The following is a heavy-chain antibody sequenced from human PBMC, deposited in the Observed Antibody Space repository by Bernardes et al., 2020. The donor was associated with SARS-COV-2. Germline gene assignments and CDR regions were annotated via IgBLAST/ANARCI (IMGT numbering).Heavy chain of an antibody. CDR3: ATARVAGTSDWFDP. CDR2: FDPEDGET. CDR1: GYTFTSYA. V-gene: IGHV1-24*01. J-gene: IGHJ5*02. Sequence: ASVKVSCKASGYTFTSYAMNWVRQAPGKGLEWMGGFDPEDGETIYAQKFQGRVTMTEDTSTDTAYMELNSLRSEDTAVYYCATARVAGTSDWFDPWGPGTLVTISS. D-gene: IGHD2-15*01.